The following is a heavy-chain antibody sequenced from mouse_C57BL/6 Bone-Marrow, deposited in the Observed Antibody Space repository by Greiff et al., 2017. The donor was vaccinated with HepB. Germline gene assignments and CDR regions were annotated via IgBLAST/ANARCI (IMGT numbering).Heavy chain of an antibody. D-gene: IGHD1-1*01. CDR3: ARDGYLVVAGAMDY. CDR1: GYTFTDYN. J-gene: IGHJ4*01. V-gene: IGHV1-22*01. CDR2: INPNNGGT. Sequence: VHVKQSGPELVKPGASVKMSCKASGYTFTDYNMHWVKQSHGKSLEWIGYINPNNGGTSYNQKFKGKATLTVNKSSSTAYMELRSLTSEDSAVYYCARDGYLVVAGAMDYWGQGTSVTVSS.